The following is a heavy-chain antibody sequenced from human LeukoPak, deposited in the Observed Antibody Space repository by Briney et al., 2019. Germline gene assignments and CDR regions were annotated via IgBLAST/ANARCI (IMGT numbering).Heavy chain of an antibody. CDR1: GFTYSNYW. J-gene: IGHJ4*02. CDR3: SRAKVGDIDF. CDR2: KNQDGNVN. Sequence: GGPLRLSCAASGFTYSNYWMSWVRQARGKGLEWVANKNQDGNVNYYVDSVKGRFTITRDNAKNTLYLQMNILRAEDTAVYYCSRAKVGDIDFWGQGELVTVSA. V-gene: IGHV3-7*05. D-gene: IGHD3-16*01.